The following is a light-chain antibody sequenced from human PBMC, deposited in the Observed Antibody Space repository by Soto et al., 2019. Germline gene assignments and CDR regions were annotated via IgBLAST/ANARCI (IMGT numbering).Light chain of an antibody. J-gene: IGKJ5*01. CDR3: QQRHMWPIT. CDR2: GAS. V-gene: IGKV3-15*01. Sequence: VMTQAPATLSVSPGERATLSCRASQTINNNVAWYQLKDGQVPRLLIYGASTRATDIPARFSGSGSGTDFTLTISRLEPEDSAVYYCQQRHMWPITFGQGTRLEIK. CDR1: QTINNN.